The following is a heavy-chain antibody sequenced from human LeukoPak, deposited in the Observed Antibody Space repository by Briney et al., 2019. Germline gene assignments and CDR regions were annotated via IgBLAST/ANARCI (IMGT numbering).Heavy chain of an antibody. D-gene: IGHD7-27*01. CDR1: GFTFSSYW. CDR2: INSDGSST. Sequence: GGSLRLSCAASGFTFSSYWMHWVRQAPGKGLVWVSRINSDGSSTSYADSVKGRFTISRDNAKNTLYLQMNSLRAEDTAVYYCARSHSLYELGFDAFDIWGQGTMVTVSS. J-gene: IGHJ3*02. CDR3: ARSHSLYELGFDAFDI. V-gene: IGHV3-74*01.